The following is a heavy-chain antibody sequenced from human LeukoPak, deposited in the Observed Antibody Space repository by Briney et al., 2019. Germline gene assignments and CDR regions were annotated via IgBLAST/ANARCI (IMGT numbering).Heavy chain of an antibody. CDR3: ARLIQVGGSYFYFDY. J-gene: IGHJ4*02. CDR2: IYPDDSDA. CDR1: GYNFTSHW. Sequence: GESLKISCKGSGYNFTSHWIGWVRQMSGKGLEWMGIIYPDDSDARYSPSFQGQVTISADKSISTAYLQWSSLKASDTAMYYCARLIQVGGSYFYFDYWGQGTLVTVSS. V-gene: IGHV5-51*01. D-gene: IGHD1-26*01.